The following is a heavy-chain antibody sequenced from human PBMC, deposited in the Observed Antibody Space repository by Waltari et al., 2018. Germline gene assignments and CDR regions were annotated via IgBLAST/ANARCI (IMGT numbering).Heavy chain of an antibody. CDR2: INAGNGNT. D-gene: IGHD3-9*01. V-gene: IGHV1-3*03. Sequence: QVQLVQSGAAVKKPGASVKVSCKASGYTFTSYAMHWVRQAPGQRLEWMGWINAGNGNTKYSQEFQGRVTITRDNSASTAYMELSSLRSEDMAVYYCARGDYDILTGYPDFDYWGQGTLVTVSS. CDR1: GYTFTSYA. CDR3: ARGDYDILTGYPDFDY. J-gene: IGHJ4*02.